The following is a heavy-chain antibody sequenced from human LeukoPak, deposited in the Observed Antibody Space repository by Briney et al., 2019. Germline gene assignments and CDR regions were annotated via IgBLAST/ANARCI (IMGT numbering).Heavy chain of an antibody. Sequence: GGSLRLSCAASGFTFSSYAMSWVRQAPGKGLEWVSAISGCGGSTYYADSVEGRFTISRDNSKNTLYLQMNSLRAEDTAVYYCAKESIVVVPAAKFDYWGQGTLVTVSS. CDR1: GFTFSSYA. D-gene: IGHD2-2*01. CDR3: AKESIVVVPAAKFDY. J-gene: IGHJ4*02. V-gene: IGHV3-23*01. CDR2: ISGCGGST.